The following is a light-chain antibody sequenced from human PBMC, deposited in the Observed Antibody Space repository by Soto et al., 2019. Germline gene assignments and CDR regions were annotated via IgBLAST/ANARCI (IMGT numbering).Light chain of an antibody. V-gene: IGKV3D-11*01. Sequence: VLTQSPVTLSLSPGERATLSCRASQDVGTYVAWYQVRGGQAPRLLISGASKRATGIPDRINGGGSGAGFLPHIQSLEFGGSAGYFCQQGGNWPVTFGQGTRVEIK. CDR1: QDVGTY. CDR2: GAS. J-gene: IGKJ5*01. CDR3: QQGGNWPVT.